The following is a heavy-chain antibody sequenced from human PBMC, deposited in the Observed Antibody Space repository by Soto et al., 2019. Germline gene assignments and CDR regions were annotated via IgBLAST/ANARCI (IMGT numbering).Heavy chain of an antibody. J-gene: IGHJ4*02. V-gene: IGHV1-18*01. D-gene: IGHD1-26*01. CDR1: GYTFTSYG. CDR3: ARDAAVGLFDY. CDR2: ISAYNGNT. Sequence: GASVKVSCKASGYTFTSYGISWVRRAPGQGLEWMGWISAYNGNTNYAQKLKGRVTMTTDTSTSTAYMELRSLRSDDTAVYYCARDAAVGLFDYWGQGTLVTVSS.